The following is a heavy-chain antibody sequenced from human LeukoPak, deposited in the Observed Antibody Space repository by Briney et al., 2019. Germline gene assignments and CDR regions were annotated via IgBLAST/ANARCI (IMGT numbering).Heavy chain of an antibody. J-gene: IGHJ4*02. CDR3: ARGPHTSSWPDIPRDY. CDR2: INPIGNST. Sequence: ASVKVSCKASGYTFTNYYMHWVRQAPGQGLEWMGIINPIGNSTSYAQKFDGTVTMTSDTSPSTVYIDLSSLTSEDTAVYYCARGPHTSSWPDIPRDYWGQGTLVTVSS. CDR1: GYTFTNYY. V-gene: IGHV1-46*01. D-gene: IGHD6-13*01.